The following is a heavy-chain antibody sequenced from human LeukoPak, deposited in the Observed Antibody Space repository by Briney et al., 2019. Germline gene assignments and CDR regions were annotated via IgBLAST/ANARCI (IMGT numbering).Heavy chain of an antibody. CDR3: ARVSWFPGTSYYYMDV. CDR1: GGSISSYY. J-gene: IGHJ6*03. V-gene: IGHV4-59*01. Sequence: SETLSLTCTVSGGSISSYYWSWIRQPPGKGLVWIGYIHYNGNTNYNPSLKSRVTVSVDTSNNQFSLKLRSVTAADTAVYYCARVSWFPGTSYYYMDVWGKGTTVTVSS. D-gene: IGHD1-1*01. CDR2: IHYNGNT.